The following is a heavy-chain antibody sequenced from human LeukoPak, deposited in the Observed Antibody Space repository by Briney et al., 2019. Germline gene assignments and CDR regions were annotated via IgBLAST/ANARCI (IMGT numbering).Heavy chain of an antibody. J-gene: IGHJ4*02. CDR3: ARHSSMIVVIQRGFDY. Sequence: PSETLSLTCTVSGGSISSSSYYWGWIRQPPGKGLDWIGSIYYSGSTYYNPSLKSRVTISVDTSKNQFSLKLSSVTAADTAVYYCARHSSMIVVIQRGFDYWGQGTLVTVSS. CDR1: GGSISSSSYY. CDR2: IYYSGST. V-gene: IGHV4-39*01. D-gene: IGHD3-22*01.